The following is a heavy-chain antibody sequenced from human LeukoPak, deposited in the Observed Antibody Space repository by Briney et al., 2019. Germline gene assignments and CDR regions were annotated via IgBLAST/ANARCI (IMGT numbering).Heavy chain of an antibody. J-gene: IGHJ6*02. CDR2: INSDGSST. V-gene: IGHV3-74*01. Sequence: GGSLRLSCAASGFTFSSHWMHWVRQAPGKGLVWVSRINSDGSSTSYADSVKGRFTISRDNAKNTLFLQMNSLRAEDTAVYYCARATLGYCSSTSCSHGMDVWGQGTTVTVSS. CDR3: ARATLGYCSSTSCSHGMDV. D-gene: IGHD2-2*01. CDR1: GFTFSSHW.